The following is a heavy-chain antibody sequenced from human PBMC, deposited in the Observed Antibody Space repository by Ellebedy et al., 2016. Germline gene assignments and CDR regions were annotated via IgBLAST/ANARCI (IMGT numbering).Heavy chain of an antibody. V-gene: IGHV1-2*04. D-gene: IGHD6-19*01. CDR2: INPNSGGT. J-gene: IGHJ4*02. CDR1: GYTFTGYY. CDR3: ARDYVEESSGWYCLGDY. Sequence: ASVKVSCKASGYTFTGYYMHWVRQAPGQGLEWMGWINPNSGGTNYAQKFQGWVTMTRDTSISTAYMELSRLRSDDTAVYYCARDYVEESSGWYCLGDYWGQGTLVTVSS.